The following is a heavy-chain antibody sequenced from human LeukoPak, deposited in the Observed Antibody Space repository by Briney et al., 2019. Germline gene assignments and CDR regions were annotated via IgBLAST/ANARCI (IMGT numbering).Heavy chain of an antibody. CDR2: INSDVSST. CDR3: LKDADY. Sequence: GGSLRLSCAASGFTFSISGMHWVRQAPGKGLVWVSLINSDVSSTRYADSVKGRFTISRDNAKNTVYLQMDSLRAEDTAVYYCLKDADYWGHGTRVTVSS. J-gene: IGHJ4*01. CDR1: GFTFSISG. V-gene: IGHV3-74*01.